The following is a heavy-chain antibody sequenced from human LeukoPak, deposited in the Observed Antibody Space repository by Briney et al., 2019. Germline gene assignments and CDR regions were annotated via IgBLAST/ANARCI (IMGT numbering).Heavy chain of an antibody. CDR1: GYSISIDSY. V-gene: IGHV4-38-2*01. CDR3: ARGSRTTAFHFYYYMDV. D-gene: IGHD1-1*01. J-gene: IGHJ6*03. Sequence: SETLSLTCAVSGYSISIDSYWGWIRQPPGKGLEWIGIIYHSGSTYYNSSLKSRVTISVDTSKNQFSLKLSSVTAADTAVYFCARGSRTTAFHFYYYMDVWGKGTTVTVSS. CDR2: IYHSGST.